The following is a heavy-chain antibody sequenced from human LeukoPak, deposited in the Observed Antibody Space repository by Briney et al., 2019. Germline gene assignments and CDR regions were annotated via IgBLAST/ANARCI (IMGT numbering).Heavy chain of an antibody. J-gene: IGHJ5*02. CDR1: GYTFTSYA. CDR2: INAGNGNT. D-gene: IGHD3-22*01. V-gene: IGHV1-3*01. Sequence: ASVKVSCKASGYTFTSYAMHWVRQAPGQRLEWMGWINAGNGNTKYSQKFQGRVTITRDTSASTAYMELSSLRSEDTAVYYCARDLPAHTMIVAYNWFDPWGRGTLVTVSS. CDR3: ARDLPAHTMIVAYNWFDP.